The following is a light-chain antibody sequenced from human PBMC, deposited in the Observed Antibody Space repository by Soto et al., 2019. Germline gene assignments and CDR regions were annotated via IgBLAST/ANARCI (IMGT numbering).Light chain of an antibody. CDR3: SSYTTSSSVV. CDR1: SGDIGAYDY. CDR2: DVT. Sequence: QPVLTQPASVSGSPGQSITISCTGTSGDIGAYDYVSWYQQHPGKAPKVMIRDVTHRPSGVSNRFSGSKSGNTASLTISGLQAEDEADYYCSSYTTSSSVVFGGGTKVTVL. V-gene: IGLV2-14*01. J-gene: IGLJ2*01.